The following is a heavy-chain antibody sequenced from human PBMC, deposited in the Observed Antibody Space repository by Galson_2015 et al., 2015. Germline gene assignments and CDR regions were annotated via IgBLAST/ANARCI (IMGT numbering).Heavy chain of an antibody. V-gene: IGHV3-7*05. CDR2: IKQDGSEK. Sequence: SLRLSCAASGFTFSSYWMSWVRQAPGKGLEWVANIKQDGSEKYYVDSVKGRFTISRDNAKNSLYLQMNSLRAEDTAVYYCARCMYQLLSGHAFDIWGQGTMVTVSS. D-gene: IGHD2-2*01. CDR1: GFTFSSYW. J-gene: IGHJ3*02. CDR3: ARCMYQLLSGHAFDI.